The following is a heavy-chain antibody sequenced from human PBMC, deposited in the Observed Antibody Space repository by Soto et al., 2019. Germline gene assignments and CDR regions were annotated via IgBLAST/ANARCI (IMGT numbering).Heavy chain of an antibody. CDR1: GGSISSGGYF. J-gene: IGHJ4*02. CDR3: ARGPSPSGGSYPAY. V-gene: IGHV4-31*03. Sequence: QVQLQESGPGLVKPSQTLSLTCTVSGGSISSGGYFWSWIHQHPGKGLEWLGYIYYSGSTYYTPSLKSRVTISLDTSRNQFSLNLNSVTAADTAVYYCARGPSPSGGSYPAYWGQGTLVTVSS. CDR2: IYYSGST. D-gene: IGHD1-26*01.